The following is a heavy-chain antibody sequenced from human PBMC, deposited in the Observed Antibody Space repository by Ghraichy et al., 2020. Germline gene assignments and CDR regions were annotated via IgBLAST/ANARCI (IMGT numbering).Heavy chain of an antibody. Sequence: SETLSLTCTVSGGSISSYYWSWIRQPAGKGLEWIGRIYTSGSTNDNPSLTSRVTMSVDTSKNQFSLKLSSVTAADTAVYYCARDDYGGLMGGGFYYYYYGLDVWGQGTPVTVSS. V-gene: IGHV4-4*07. D-gene: IGHD4-23*01. CDR1: GGSISSYY. CDR3: ARDDYGGLMGGGFYYYYYGLDV. J-gene: IGHJ6*02. CDR2: IYTSGST.